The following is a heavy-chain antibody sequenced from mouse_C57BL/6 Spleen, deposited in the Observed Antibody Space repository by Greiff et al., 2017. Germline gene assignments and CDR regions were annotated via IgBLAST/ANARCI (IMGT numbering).Heavy chain of an antibody. J-gene: IGHJ4*01. CDR1: GYTFTTYP. V-gene: IGHV1-47*01. D-gene: IGHD2-1*01. CDR3: AKYGNYGAMDY. Sequence: VKLMESGAELVKPGASVKMSCKASGYTFTTYPIEWMKQNHGKSLEWIGNFHPYNDDTKYNEKFKGKATLTVEKSSSTAYLELSRLTSDDSAVYYCAKYGNYGAMDYWGQGTSVTVSS. CDR2: FHPYNDDT.